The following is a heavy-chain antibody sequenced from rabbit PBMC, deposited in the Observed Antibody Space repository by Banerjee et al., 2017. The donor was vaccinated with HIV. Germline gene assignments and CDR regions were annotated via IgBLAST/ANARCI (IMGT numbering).Heavy chain of an antibody. J-gene: IGHJ4*01. V-gene: IGHV1S40*01. Sequence: QSLEESGGGLVQPEGSLTLTCTASGFSFSNSYYMCWVSQAPGKGLEWIGCIDAGSSGSTNYASWAKGRFTISKTSSTTVTLQMTSLTAADTATYFCARAGYLHNGWAMNLWGPGTLVTVS. CDR2: IDAGSSGST. CDR1: GFSFSNSYY. CDR3: ARAGYLHNGWAMNL. D-gene: IGHD4-1*01.